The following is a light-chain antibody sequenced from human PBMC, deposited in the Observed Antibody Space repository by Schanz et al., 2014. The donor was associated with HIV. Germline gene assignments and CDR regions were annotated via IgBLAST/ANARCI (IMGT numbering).Light chain of an antibody. CDR3: QQRSNWPLT. CDR1: QSVSSN. V-gene: IGKV3-11*01. CDR2: GAS. J-gene: IGKJ4*01. Sequence: EIVMTQSPATLSVSPGERAILSCRASQSVSSNLAWYQQKPGQAPRLLIFGASTRATGIPDRFSGSGSGTDFTLTISSLEPEDFAVYYCQQRSNWPLTFGGGTKVEIK.